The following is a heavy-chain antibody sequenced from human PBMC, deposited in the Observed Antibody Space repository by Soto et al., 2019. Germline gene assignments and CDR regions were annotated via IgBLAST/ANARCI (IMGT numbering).Heavy chain of an antibody. Sequence: GGSLMLACAASGVTSSSYSMNWVRQAPGKGLEWVSYISSSSSTIYYADSVKGRFTISRDNAKNSLYLQMNSLRDEDTAVYYCARGRRYRYGRSSHLAYWGQGT. D-gene: IGHD5-18*01. CDR3: ARGRRYRYGRSSHLAY. CDR1: GVTSSSYS. CDR2: ISSSSSTI. J-gene: IGHJ4*02. V-gene: IGHV3-48*02.